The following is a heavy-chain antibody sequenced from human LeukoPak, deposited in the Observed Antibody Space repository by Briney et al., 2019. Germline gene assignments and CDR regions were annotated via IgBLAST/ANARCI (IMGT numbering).Heavy chain of an antibody. CDR3: ARETLDGVAVARERYYFDY. J-gene: IGHJ4*02. CDR2: IIPIFGTA. D-gene: IGHD6-19*01. V-gene: IGHV1-69*13. Sequence: SVKVSCKSSGGTFSSYAISWVRQAPGQGLDWMGGIIPIFGTANYAQKFQGRVTITADESTSTAYMELSSLRSEDTAVYYCARETLDGVAVARERYYFDYWGQGTLVTVSS. CDR1: GGTFSSYA.